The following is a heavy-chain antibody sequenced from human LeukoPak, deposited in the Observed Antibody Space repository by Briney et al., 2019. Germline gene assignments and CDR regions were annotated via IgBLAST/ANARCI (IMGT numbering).Heavy chain of an antibody. CDR2: MSYSGKI. J-gene: IGHJ5*02. Sequence: SETLSLTCTVSGVSVTSTDYQWGWIRQPPGKGLEWIGSMSYSGKIYLNLSLKSRVMISIDTFKNQFFLRLSSVSASDTAVYYCARQWILQRGTNRFDPWGQGTLVTVSS. CDR3: ARQWILQRGTNRFDP. V-gene: IGHV4-39*01. D-gene: IGHD2-8*01. CDR1: GVSVTSTDYQ.